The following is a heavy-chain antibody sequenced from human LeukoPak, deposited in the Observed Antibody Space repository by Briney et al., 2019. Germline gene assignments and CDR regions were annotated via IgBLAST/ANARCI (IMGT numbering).Heavy chain of an antibody. V-gene: IGHV4-4*07. Sequence: SETLSLTCTVSGGSISSYYWSWIRQPAGKGLEWIGRIYTSVSTNYNPSLKSRVTMSVDTSKNQFSLKLSSVTAADTAVYYCARDRYFNLRYYYYYYMDVWGKGTTVTVSS. J-gene: IGHJ6*03. CDR1: GGSISSYY. D-gene: IGHD2/OR15-2a*01. CDR3: ARDRYFNLRYYYYYYMDV. CDR2: IYTSVST.